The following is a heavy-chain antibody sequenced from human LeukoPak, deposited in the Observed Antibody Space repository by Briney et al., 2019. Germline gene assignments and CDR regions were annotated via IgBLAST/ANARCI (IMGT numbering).Heavy chain of an antibody. CDR1: GGSISSSTW. V-gene: IGHV4-4*02. CDR2: IFHAGFT. J-gene: IGHJ4*02. CDR3: ARGLFDKDWSPPEY. D-gene: IGHD3/OR15-3a*01. Sequence: PSGTLSLTCAVSGGSISSSTWWTWVRHIPGKGLEWIGEIFHAGFTNYNPSLKSRVTISVDKSKNQFSLNVNSVTAADTAVYYCARGLFDKDWSPPEYWGQGSLVTVSS.